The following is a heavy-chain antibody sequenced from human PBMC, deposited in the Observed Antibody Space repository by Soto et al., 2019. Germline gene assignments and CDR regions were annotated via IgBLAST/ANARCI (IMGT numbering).Heavy chain of an antibody. CDR2: IIPIFGTT. CDR3: APLPRYCSSTSCPRDWFDP. J-gene: IGHJ5*02. CDR1: GGTFSSYA. D-gene: IGHD2-2*01. V-gene: IGHV1-69*06. Sequence: ASVKVSCKASGGTFSSYAISWVRQAPGQGLEWMGGIIPIFGTTNYAQKFQGRVTITADKSTSTAYMELSSLRSEDTAVYYCAPLPRYCSSTSCPRDWFDPWGQGTLVTVSS.